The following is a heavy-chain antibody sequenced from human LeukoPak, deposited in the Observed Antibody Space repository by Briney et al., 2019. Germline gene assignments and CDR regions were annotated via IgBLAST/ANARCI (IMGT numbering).Heavy chain of an antibody. CDR1: GFTFSSYW. J-gene: IGHJ4*02. CDR3: ARLLSYYDSSGYPQGFDY. V-gene: IGHV3-7*01. D-gene: IGHD3-22*01. CDR2: IKQDGSEK. Sequence: GGSLRLSCAASGFTFSSYWMSWVRRAPGKGLEWVANIKQDGSEKYYVDSVKGRFTISRDNAKNSLYLQMNSLRAEDTAVYYCARLLSYYDSSGYPQGFDYWGQGTLVTVSS.